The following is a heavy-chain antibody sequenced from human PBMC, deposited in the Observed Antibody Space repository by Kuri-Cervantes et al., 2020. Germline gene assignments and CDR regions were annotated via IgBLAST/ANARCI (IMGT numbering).Heavy chain of an antibody. CDR1: GGSFSSYY. CDR2: IYYSGST. CDR3: ARAESTGMDV. J-gene: IGHJ6*02. V-gene: IGHV4-59*01. Sequence: GSLRLSCAVYGGSFSSYYWSWIRQPPGKGLEWIGYIYYSGSTNYNPSLKSRVTISVDTSKNQFSLKLSSVTAADTAVYYCARAESTGMDVWGQGTTVTVSS.